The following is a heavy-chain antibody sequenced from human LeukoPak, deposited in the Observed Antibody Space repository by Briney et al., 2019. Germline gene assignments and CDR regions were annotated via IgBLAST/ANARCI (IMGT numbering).Heavy chain of an antibody. J-gene: IGHJ3*02. V-gene: IGHV1-46*01. CDR3: ARGGFTTMVRGVIITLYAFDI. Sequence: ASVTVSCKASGYSFTNYYLHWVRQAPGQGFEWMGIINPSAGSTTYAQKFQGRVTMTSDTSTSTVYMELSSLRSEDTAVYYCARGGFTTMVRGVIITLYAFDIWGQGTMVTVSS. CDR1: GYSFTNYY. CDR2: INPSAGST. D-gene: IGHD3-10*01.